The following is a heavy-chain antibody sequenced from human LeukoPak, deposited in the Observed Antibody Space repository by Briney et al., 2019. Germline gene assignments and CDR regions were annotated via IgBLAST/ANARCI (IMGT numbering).Heavy chain of an antibody. J-gene: IGHJ5*02. CDR2: ISSSSSYT. Sequence: GGSLRLSCAASGFTFSDYYMSWIRQAPGKGLEWVSYISSSSSYTNYADPVKGRFTISRDNAKNSLYLQMNSLRAEDTAVYYCARLYSSSSPNWFDPWGQGTLVTVSS. D-gene: IGHD6-13*01. CDR1: GFTFSDYY. CDR3: ARLYSSSSPNWFDP. V-gene: IGHV3-11*03.